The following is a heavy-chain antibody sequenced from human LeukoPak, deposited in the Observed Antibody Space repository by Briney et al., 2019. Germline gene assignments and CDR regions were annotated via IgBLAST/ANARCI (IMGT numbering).Heavy chain of an antibody. J-gene: IGHJ4*02. Sequence: SQTQSLTCTVSGGSISSGSYYWGWIRQPAGKGLEWIGRIYTRGSTNYNPSLKSRVTISVDTSKNQFSLKLSSVTAADTAVYYCARNSIAAAGYPDYWGQGTLVTVSS. CDR1: GGSISSGSYY. CDR3: ARNSIAAAGYPDY. V-gene: IGHV4-61*02. CDR2: IYTRGST. D-gene: IGHD6-13*01.